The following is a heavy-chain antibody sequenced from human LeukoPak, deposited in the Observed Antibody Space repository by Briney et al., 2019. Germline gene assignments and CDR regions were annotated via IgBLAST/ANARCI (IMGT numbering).Heavy chain of an antibody. J-gene: IGHJ4*02. CDR1: GNTFTSYS. V-gene: IGHV1-46*01. Sequence: ASVKVSCKASGNTFTSYSMHWVRQAPGQGLEWMGINNPSGGSTTYAQKFRGRVTMTRDTSTSTDYMELSSLRSEDTAVYYCARGLRPESTYCSGGSCLFDYWGQGTLVTVSS. CDR2: NNPSGGST. D-gene: IGHD2-15*01. CDR3: ARGLRPESTYCSGGSCLFDY.